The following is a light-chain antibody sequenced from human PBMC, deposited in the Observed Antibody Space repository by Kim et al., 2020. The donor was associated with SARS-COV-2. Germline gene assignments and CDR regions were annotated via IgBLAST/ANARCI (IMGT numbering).Light chain of an antibody. CDR3: HHSYSTPRT. Sequence: SASVGDRVTITVRASQSISSYLNWYQQNPGKAPMLLIYAASSLPSGVPSRFSGSGSGTDFTLTISSLQPEDFATYYCHHSYSTPRTFGQGTKLVI. V-gene: IGKV1-39*01. CDR1: QSISSY. CDR2: AAS. J-gene: IGKJ2*01.